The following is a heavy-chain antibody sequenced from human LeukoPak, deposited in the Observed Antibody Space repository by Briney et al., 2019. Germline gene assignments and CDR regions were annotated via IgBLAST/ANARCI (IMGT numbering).Heavy chain of an antibody. J-gene: IGHJ6*03. D-gene: IGHD5-24*01. Sequence: PGRSLRLSCAASGFTFSSYGMHWVRQAPGKGLEWVAVISYDGSNKYYADSVKGRFTISRDNSKNTLYLQMNSLRAEDTAVYYCARDGTEITIEMATTYYYYYYYMDVWGKGTTVTVSS. CDR2: ISYDGSNK. V-gene: IGHV3-30*03. CDR3: ARDGTEITIEMATTYYYYYYYMDV. CDR1: GFTFSSYG.